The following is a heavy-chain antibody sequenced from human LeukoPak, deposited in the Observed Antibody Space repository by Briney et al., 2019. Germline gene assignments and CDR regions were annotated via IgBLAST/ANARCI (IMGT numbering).Heavy chain of an antibody. CDR1: GFTFSSYA. CDR2: ISGSGGST. CDR3: AKGRYNWNDASIED. D-gene: IGHD1-1*01. Sequence: GGSLRLSCAASGFTFSSYAMSWVRQPPGKGLEWVSTISGSGGSTYYADSVKGRFTISRDNSKNTLFLQMSSRRAEDTAVYYCAKGRYNWNDASIEDWGQGSQGTVTS. J-gene: IGHJ4*02. V-gene: IGHV3-23*01.